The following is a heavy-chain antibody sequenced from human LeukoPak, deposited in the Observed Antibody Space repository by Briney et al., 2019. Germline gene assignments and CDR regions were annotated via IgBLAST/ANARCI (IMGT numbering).Heavy chain of an antibody. CDR1: GGSISSYY. CDR2: IYYSGST. CDR3: ARSVGGSWFDP. Sequence: SETLSLTCTVSGGSISSYYWSWIRQPPGKGLEWIGYIYYSGSTNYNPSLKSRVTISVDTSKNQFSLKLSSVTAADTAVYYCARSVGGSWFDPWGQGTLVTVSS. V-gene: IGHV4-59*12. D-gene: IGHD2-15*01. J-gene: IGHJ5*02.